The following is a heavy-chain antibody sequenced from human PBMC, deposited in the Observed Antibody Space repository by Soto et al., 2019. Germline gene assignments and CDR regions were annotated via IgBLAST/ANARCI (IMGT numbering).Heavy chain of an antibody. D-gene: IGHD6-6*01. Sequence: PSETLSLTCTVSGGSISSGDYYWSWIRHPPGKGLEWIGYIYYSGSTYYNPSLKSRVTISVDTSKNQFSLKLSSVTAADTAVYYCARVEYSSSSNWFDPWGQGTLVTVSS. V-gene: IGHV4-30-4*01. J-gene: IGHJ5*02. CDR1: GGSISSGDYY. CDR2: IYYSGST. CDR3: ARVEYSSSSNWFDP.